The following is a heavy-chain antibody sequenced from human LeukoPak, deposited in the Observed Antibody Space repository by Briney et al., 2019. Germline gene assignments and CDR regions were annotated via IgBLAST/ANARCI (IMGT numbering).Heavy chain of an antibody. Sequence: GGSLRLSCAASGFTFSSYSMNWVRQAPGKGLEWVSYISSIGTTIYYADSVKGRFTISRDNAKNSLYLQMNSLRAEDTAVYYCARERAGSFDYWGQGTLVTVSS. V-gene: IGHV3-48*04. CDR1: GFTFSSYS. CDR2: ISSIGTTI. D-gene: IGHD6-19*01. CDR3: ARERAGSFDY. J-gene: IGHJ4*02.